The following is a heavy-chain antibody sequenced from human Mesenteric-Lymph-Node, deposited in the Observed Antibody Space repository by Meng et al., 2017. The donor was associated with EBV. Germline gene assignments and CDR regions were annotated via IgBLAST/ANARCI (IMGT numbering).Heavy chain of an antibody. Sequence: EVQLVGSGGALVQPGGSLRLSCAASGFTFTNYWMHWFRQAPGKGLVWVSRITPDGTTTNYADSVKGRFTISRDNAKNTLYLQMNSLRAEDTAVYYCARDLSWNQADYWGHGNLVTVAS. CDR3: ARDLSWNQADY. D-gene: IGHD1-14*01. V-gene: IGHV3-74*01. J-gene: IGHJ4*01. CDR1: GFTFTNYW. CDR2: ITPDGTTT.